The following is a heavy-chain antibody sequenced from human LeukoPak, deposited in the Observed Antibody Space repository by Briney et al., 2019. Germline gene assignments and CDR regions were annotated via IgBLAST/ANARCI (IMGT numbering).Heavy chain of an antibody. D-gene: IGHD3-22*01. J-gene: IGHJ4*02. CDR2: ISGSNGNT. V-gene: IGHV3-23*01. CDR3: AKKQSAGLSSVVYFDS. CDR1: GFTFSSYA. Sequence: GGSLRLSCSASGFTFSSYAMHWVRQAPGKGLEWVSVISGSNGNTYYTDAVKGRFTISRDNSKNTLYLQMNSLRAEDTAFYYCAKKQSAGLSSVVYFDSWGQGTLVTVS.